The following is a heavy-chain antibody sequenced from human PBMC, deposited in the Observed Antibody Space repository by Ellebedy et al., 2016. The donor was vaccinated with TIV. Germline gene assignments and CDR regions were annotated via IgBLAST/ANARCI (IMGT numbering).Heavy chain of an antibody. J-gene: IGHJ3*02. Sequence: PSETLSFTCTVSGDSVTSGRYFWNWIRQPPGKGLEWIGYIFHSGSTKYNPSLKSRVTLSVDTSKNQFSLNLSSVTAADTAVYYCAKEDYDIMTGSSGAFDIWGQGTRVTVSS. CDR1: GDSVTSGRYF. V-gene: IGHV4-61*01. D-gene: IGHD3-9*01. CDR3: AKEDYDIMTGSSGAFDI. CDR2: IFHSGST.